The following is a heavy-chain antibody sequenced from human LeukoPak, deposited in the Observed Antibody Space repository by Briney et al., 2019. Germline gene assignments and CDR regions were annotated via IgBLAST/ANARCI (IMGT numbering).Heavy chain of an antibody. CDR3: ARGLGSGRHAFDI. V-gene: IGHV3-7*01. Sequence: GGSLRLSCAASGFTFSSYWMSWVRQAPGKGLEWVANIKQDGSEKYYVDSVKGRFTISRDNAKNSLYLQMNSLRAEDTAVYCCARGLGSGRHAFDIWGQGTMVTVSS. CDR2: IKQDGSEK. J-gene: IGHJ3*02. D-gene: IGHD3-10*01. CDR1: GFTFSSYW.